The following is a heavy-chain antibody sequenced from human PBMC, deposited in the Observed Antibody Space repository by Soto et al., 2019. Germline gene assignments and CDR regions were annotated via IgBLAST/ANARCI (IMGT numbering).Heavy chain of an antibody. V-gene: IGHV3-21*01. J-gene: IGHJ4*02. D-gene: IGHD6-13*01. CDR3: ARAGYSSTRWDYFDY. CDR2: ISSSSSYI. Sequence: GGSLRLSCAASGFTFSSYSMNWVRQAPGKGLEWVSSISSSSSYIYYADSVKGRFTISRDNAKNSLYLQMNSLRAEDTAVYYCARAGYSSTRWDYFDYWGQGTLVTVSS. CDR1: GFTFSSYS.